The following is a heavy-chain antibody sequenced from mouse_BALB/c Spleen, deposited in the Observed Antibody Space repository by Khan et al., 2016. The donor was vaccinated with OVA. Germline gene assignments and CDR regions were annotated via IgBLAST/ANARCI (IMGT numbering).Heavy chain of an antibody. D-gene: IGHD3-2*02. CDR1: GYSITSDYA. V-gene: IGHV3-2*02. CDR3: ARIQGGDFDY. J-gene: IGHJ2*01. CDR2: ISYSGNT. Sequence: EVKLEVSGPGLVKPSQSLSLTCTVTGYSITSDYAWNWIRQFPGNKLEWMGYISYSGNTKYNPSLKSRISITRDTSKNQFFLQLNFVTIEEIATYYCARIQGGDFDYWGQGTTLTVSS.